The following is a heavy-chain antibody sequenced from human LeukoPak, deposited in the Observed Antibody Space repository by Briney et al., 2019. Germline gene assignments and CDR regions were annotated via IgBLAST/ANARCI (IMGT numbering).Heavy chain of an antibody. V-gene: IGHV3-74*01. CDR3: TREFGDWSPNDAFDI. CDR1: GFTFNNYW. CDR2: INVDGSST. Sequence: GGSLRLSCAASGFTFNNYWMHWVRQAPGKGLVWVSRINVDGSSTRYADSMKGRVTISRDNAKNTLYLQMNSLRVEDTAVYYCTREFGDWSPNDAFDIWGQGTMVTVSS. D-gene: IGHD2-21*02. J-gene: IGHJ3*02.